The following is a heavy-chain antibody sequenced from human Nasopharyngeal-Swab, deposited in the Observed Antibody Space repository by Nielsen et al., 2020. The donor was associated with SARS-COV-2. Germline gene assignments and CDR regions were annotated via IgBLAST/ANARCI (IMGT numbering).Heavy chain of an antibody. CDR3: ARVPTDSWFGDHFDY. D-gene: IGHD3-10*01. J-gene: IGHJ4*02. CDR1: GFALSSYW. Sequence: GESLKISCAASGFALSSYWMHWVRQTPGKGLVWVSRLHSDGTSTSYADSVKGRFTISRDNAKNTLYLQMNSLRAEDTAVYYCARVPTDSWFGDHFDYWGQGTLVTVSS. V-gene: IGHV3-74*01. CDR2: LHSDGTST.